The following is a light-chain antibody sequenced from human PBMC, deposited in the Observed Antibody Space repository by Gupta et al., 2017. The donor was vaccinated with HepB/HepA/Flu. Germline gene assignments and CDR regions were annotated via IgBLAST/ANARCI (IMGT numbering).Light chain of an antibody. V-gene: IGKV3-11*01. CDR1: QSVNKY. CDR3: QQRQYWPPVT. J-gene: IGKJ5*01. CDR2: DAS. Sequence: VLTQSPDTLSLSPGERATLSCRASQSVNKYLAWYQHKPGQAPRLLIYDASNRDTGIPARFSGGGFGTDFTLTISIRELEDFAVYYCQQRQYWPPVTFGQGTRLEIK.